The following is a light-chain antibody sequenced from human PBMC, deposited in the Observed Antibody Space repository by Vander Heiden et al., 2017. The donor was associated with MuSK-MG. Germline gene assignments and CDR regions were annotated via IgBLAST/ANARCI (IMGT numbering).Light chain of an antibody. V-gene: IGLV2-14*01. CDR1: SSDVGGYNY. Sequence: QSALTQPASVSGSPGQSITISCTGTSSDVGGYNYVSWYQQHPGKAPKRMIYDVSNRPSGVSNRFAGSKAGKKDYLTIFGLQAEDEADYDCSSYTSSSTPLVFGGGTKLTVL. J-gene: IGLJ2*01. CDR3: SSYTSSSTPLV. CDR2: DVS.